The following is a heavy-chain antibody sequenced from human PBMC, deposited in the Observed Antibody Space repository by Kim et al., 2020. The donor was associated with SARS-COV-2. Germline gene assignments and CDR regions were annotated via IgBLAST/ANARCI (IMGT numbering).Heavy chain of an antibody. V-gene: IGHV4-59*01. CDR1: GGSISSYY. D-gene: IGHD3-9*01. CDR3: ARDNILTGYNWFDP. Sequence: SETLSLTCTVSGGSISSYYWSWIRQPPGKGLEWIGYIYYSGSTNYNPSLKSRVTISVDTSKNQFSLKLSSVTAADTAVYYCARDNILTGYNWFDPWGQGTLVTVSS. J-gene: IGHJ5*02. CDR2: IYYSGST.